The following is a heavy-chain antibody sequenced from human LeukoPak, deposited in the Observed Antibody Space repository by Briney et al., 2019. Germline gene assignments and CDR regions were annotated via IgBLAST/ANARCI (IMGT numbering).Heavy chain of an antibody. CDR2: INPSGGTT. CDR1: GYTFTNYY. V-gene: IGHV1-46*01. D-gene: IGHD6-13*01. J-gene: IGHJ4*02. Sequence: ASVKVSCKASGYTFTNYYIHWVRQAPGQGLEWMAIINPSGGTTRYAQSFQGRVTMTRDMSTSTVYMELSSLRSDDTAVYYCARADSSWQRDYWGQGTLVSVSS. CDR3: ARADSSWQRDY.